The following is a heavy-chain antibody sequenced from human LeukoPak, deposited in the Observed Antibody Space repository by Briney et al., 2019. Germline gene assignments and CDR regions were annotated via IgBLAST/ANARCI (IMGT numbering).Heavy chain of an antibody. Sequence: PGGSLRLSCAASGFTFSTYEMNWVRQAPGKGLEWVSYISSSGTTIYYADSVKGRFTISRDNAQNSLYLQMSSLRAEDTAVYYCARHMVAVGFDYWGQGTLVTVSS. CDR1: GFTFSTYE. V-gene: IGHV3-48*03. D-gene: IGHD3-10*01. CDR2: ISSSGTTI. CDR3: ARHMVAVGFDY. J-gene: IGHJ4*02.